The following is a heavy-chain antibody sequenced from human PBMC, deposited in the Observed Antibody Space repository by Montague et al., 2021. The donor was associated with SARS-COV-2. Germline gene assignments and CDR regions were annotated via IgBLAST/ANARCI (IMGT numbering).Heavy chain of an antibody. J-gene: IGHJ5*02. V-gene: IGHV4-59*12. Sequence: SETLSLTCTVSGGSISSYYWSWIRQPPGKGLEWIGYIYYSGSTNYNPSLKSRVIISVDPAKNQFSLKMSSVTAADTAVYYCAREDRWNWFDPWGQGTLVIVSS. D-gene: IGHD5-24*01. CDR3: AREDRWNWFDP. CDR2: IYYSGST. CDR1: GGSISSYY.